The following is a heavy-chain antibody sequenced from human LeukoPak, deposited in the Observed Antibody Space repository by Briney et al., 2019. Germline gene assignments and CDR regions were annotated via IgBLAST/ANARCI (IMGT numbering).Heavy chain of an antibody. Sequence: PSETLSLTCTVSGASISSGGYYWSWFRQHPGKGLEWIGYVSYSGNTYYNPSLKSRVTISVDTSMNQFSLKLSSVTAADTAVYYCARGRYQQLSYFDYWGQGTLVTVSS. CDR3: ARGRYQQLSYFDY. CDR1: GASISSGGYY. D-gene: IGHD6-13*01. V-gene: IGHV4-31*03. J-gene: IGHJ4*02. CDR2: VSYSGNT.